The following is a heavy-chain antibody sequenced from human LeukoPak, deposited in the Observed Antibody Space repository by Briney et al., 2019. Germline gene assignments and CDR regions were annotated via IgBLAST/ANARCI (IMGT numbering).Heavy chain of an antibody. V-gene: IGHV3-53*05. J-gene: IGHJ6*03. CDR3: ARVTRVYYYYYMDV. CDR2: IYSGGST. CDR1: GFTVSSNY. Sequence: GGSLRLSCAASGFTVSSNYMSWVRQAPGKGLEWVSVIYSGGSTYYADSVKGRFTISRDNSKNTLYLQMNSLRAEDTAVYYCARVTRVYYYYYMDVWGKGTTVTVSS.